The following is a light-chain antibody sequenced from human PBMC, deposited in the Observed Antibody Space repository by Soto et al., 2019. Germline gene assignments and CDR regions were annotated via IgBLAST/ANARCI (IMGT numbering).Light chain of an antibody. Sequence: DVVMTQSALSLPVTLGQPASISCRSSQSPVSSDGNTYLNWFQQRPGQSPRRLIYKVSNRDSGVPVRFCANRSGTEVTLKASRVEGEDVGVYYCLQGARRPYTFGQGTKLAI. CDR1: QSPVSSDGNTY. CDR3: LQGARRPYT. CDR2: KVS. J-gene: IGKJ2*01. V-gene: IGKV2-30*01.